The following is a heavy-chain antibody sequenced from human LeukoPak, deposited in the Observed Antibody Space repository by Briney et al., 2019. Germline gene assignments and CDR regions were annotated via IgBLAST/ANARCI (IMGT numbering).Heavy chain of an antibody. CDR1: GGSFSGYY. V-gene: IGHV4-34*01. CDR3: ARARWRYLDY. D-gene: IGHD4-23*01. J-gene: IGHJ4*02. Sequence: PSETLSLTCAVYGGSFSGYYWSWIRQPPGKGLEWIGEINHSGSTNYNPSLKSRVTISVDTSKNQFSLKLSSVTAADTAVYYCARARWRYLDYWGQGTLVTVSS. CDR2: INHSGST.